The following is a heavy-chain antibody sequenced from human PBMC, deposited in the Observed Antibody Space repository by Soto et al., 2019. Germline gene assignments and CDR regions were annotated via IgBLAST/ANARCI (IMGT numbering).Heavy chain of an antibody. D-gene: IGHD3-9*01. CDR2: IYPGDSDA. V-gene: IGHV5-51*01. J-gene: IGHJ5*02. CDR3: ARRRYFDTLLDP. CDR1: GYTFPSYW. Sequence: PGESLKISCKGSGYTFPSYWIGWVRQMPGKGLEWMGIIYPGDSDARYSPSFQGQVTISVDKSISTVYLQWSSLKASDTATYYCARRRYFDTLLDPWGQGTLVTVSS.